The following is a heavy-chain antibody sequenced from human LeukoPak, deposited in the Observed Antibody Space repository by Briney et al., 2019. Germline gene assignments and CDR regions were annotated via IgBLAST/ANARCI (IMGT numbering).Heavy chain of an antibody. CDR2: ISWNSGSI. CDR3: AKDWGLRLGELSSTLFDY. Sequence: GGSLRLSCAASGFTFDDYAMHWVRQAPGKGLGWVSGISWNSGSIGYADSVKGRFTISRDNAKNSLYLQMNSLRAEDMALYYCAKDWGLRLGELSSTLFDYWGQGTLVTVSS. D-gene: IGHD3-16*02. J-gene: IGHJ4*02. CDR1: GFTFDDYA. V-gene: IGHV3-9*03.